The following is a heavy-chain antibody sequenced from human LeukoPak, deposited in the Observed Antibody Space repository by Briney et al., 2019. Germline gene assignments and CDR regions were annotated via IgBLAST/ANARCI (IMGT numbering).Heavy chain of an antibody. CDR1: GFTFSNYW. Sequence: QPGGSLRLSCAASGFTFSNYWMSWVRQAPGKGLQWVANIKQDGSEEYYVDSVKGRFTISRDNTKNSLYLQMNSLRAEDTAVYYCARVTTIFRWFDPWGQGTLVTVSS. CDR2: IKQDGSEE. V-gene: IGHV3-7*03. J-gene: IGHJ5*02. D-gene: IGHD3-3*01. CDR3: ARVTTIFRWFDP.